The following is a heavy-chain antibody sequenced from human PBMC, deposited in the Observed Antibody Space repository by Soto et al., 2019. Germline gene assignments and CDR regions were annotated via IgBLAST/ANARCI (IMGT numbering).Heavy chain of an antibody. CDR3: AKEGGYCSSTSCYGRVYY. Sequence: EVQLLESGGGLVQPGGSLRLSCAASGFTFSSHAMSWVRQAPGKGLEWVSAISGSGGSTYYADSVKGRFTISRDNSKNTLYLQMNSLRAEDTAVYYCAKEGGYCSSTSCYGRVYYWGQGALVTVSS. J-gene: IGHJ4*02. D-gene: IGHD2-2*03. CDR1: GFTFSSHA. CDR2: ISGSGGST. V-gene: IGHV3-23*01.